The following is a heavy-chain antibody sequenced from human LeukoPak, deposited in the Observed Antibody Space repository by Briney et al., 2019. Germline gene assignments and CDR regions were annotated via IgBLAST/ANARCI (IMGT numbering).Heavy chain of an antibody. CDR3: TRDRSVSRFDY. J-gene: IGHJ4*02. CDR2: IWSDGSKK. Sequence: GGSLRLSCAASGFTFRNYGMHWVRQAPDRGLEWVAMIWSDGSKKYYTDSVEGRFTISRDNSQNTLNLQMNSLRDEDTAVYYCTRDRSVSRFDYWGQGTLVTVSS. V-gene: IGHV3-33*01. CDR1: GFTFRNYG. D-gene: IGHD3-16*02.